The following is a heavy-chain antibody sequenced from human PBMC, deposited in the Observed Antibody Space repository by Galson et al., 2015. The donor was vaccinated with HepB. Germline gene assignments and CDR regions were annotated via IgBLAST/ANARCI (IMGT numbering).Heavy chain of an antibody. V-gene: IGHV3-30*18. J-gene: IGHJ4*02. CDR1: GFTFGSYA. Sequence: SLRLSCAASGFTFGSYAMHWVRQAPGKGLEWVAGISYDGSNKYYADSVKGRFTISRDNSKNTLYLQMNSLRAEDTAVYYCAKNYGDYSFDYWGQGTLVTASS. D-gene: IGHD4-17*01. CDR3: AKNYGDYSFDY. CDR2: ISYDGSNK.